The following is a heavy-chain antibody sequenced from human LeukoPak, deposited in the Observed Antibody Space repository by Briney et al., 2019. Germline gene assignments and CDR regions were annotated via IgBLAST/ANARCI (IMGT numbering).Heavy chain of an antibody. CDR3: AGSSHSRQNEFDY. CDR2: INHSGST. J-gene: IGHJ4*02. D-gene: IGHD3-10*01. Sequence: SETLSLTCAVYGGSFSGYYWSWIRQPPGKGLEWIGEINHSGSTNYNPSLKSRVTISVDTSKNQFSLKLSSVTAADTAVYYCAGSSHSRQNEFDYWGQGTLVTVS. V-gene: IGHV4-34*01. CDR1: GGSFSGYY.